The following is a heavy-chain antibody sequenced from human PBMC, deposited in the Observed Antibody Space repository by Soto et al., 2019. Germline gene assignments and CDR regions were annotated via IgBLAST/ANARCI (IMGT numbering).Heavy chain of an antibody. D-gene: IGHD3-10*01. J-gene: IGHJ6*02. CDR3: ARPGDYGSEPYRYYHNGMDV. Sequence: QVQLVQSGSEVKKPGASVKVSCKASGYTFTNFDINWVRQAPGQGPEWLGWMNPDSGNLGYAQKFQGRVTMTSDTSIRTAFLELTSLRSEDTAVYYCARPGDYGSEPYRYYHNGMDVWGQGTTVTVSS. CDR2: MNPDSGNL. V-gene: IGHV1-8*01. CDR1: GYTFTNFD.